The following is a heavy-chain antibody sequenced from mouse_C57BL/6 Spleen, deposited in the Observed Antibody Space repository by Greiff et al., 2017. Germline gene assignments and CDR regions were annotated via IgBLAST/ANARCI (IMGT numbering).Heavy chain of an antibody. J-gene: IGHJ4*01. CDR2: IRNKANGYTT. V-gene: IGHV7-3*01. CDR3: ARFYYYGSSYLPYYYAMDY. Sequence: EVQVVESGGGLVQPGGSLSLSCAASGFTFTDYYMSWVRQPPGKALEWLGFIRNKANGYTTEYSASVKGRFTISRDNSQSILYLQMNALRAEDSATYYCARFYYYGSSYLPYYYAMDYWGQGTSVTVSS. CDR1: GFTFTDYY. D-gene: IGHD1-1*01.